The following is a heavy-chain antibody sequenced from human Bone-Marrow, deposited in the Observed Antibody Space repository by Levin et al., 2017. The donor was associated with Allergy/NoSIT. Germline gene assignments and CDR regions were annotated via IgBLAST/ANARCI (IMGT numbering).Heavy chain of an antibody. V-gene: IGHV2-70*04. CDR3: ARLVLAEYISGAYYFDY. J-gene: IGHJ4*02. CDR2: IDWDDDK. D-gene: IGHD6-19*01. CDR1: GFSLNTRGMR. Sequence: SGPTLVKPTETLRLTCTLSGFSLNTRGMRVGWIRQSPGKALEWLARIDWDDDKFYAASLKTRVTISKDTSKNEVVLTVTNVDTVDTATYFCARLVLAEYISGAYYFDYWGPGTPVTVSS.